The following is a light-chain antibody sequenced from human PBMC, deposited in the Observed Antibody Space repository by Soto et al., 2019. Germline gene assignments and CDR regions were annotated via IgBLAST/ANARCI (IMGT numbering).Light chain of an antibody. Sequence: SYDLTQSPSISVAPGQTATITCGGNNIGSKSVQWYQQKSGQAPVLVVYDDTDRPSGIPERFSGSNSGNTATLTISRVEDEDEADYSCKSWDSGTDHVVFGGGTKVTVL. CDR3: KSWDSGTDHVV. CDR1: NIGSKS. CDR2: DDT. J-gene: IGLJ3*02. V-gene: IGLV3-21*02.